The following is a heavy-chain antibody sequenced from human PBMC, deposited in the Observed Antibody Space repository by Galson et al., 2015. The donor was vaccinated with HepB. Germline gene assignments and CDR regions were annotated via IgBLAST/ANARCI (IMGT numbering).Heavy chain of an antibody. D-gene: IGHD2-15*01. J-gene: IGHJ6*03. CDR2: ISYVGTNI. V-gene: IGHV3-30*18. CDR1: GFPFSSYG. CDR3: AKDPRRILGGTVVGDYFNYYMDV. Sequence: SLRLSCAASSGFPFSSYGLHWVRPAPGKALEWVAVISYVGTNIFYADSVKGRFTISRDNSKNTLYLQMNSLRREDTAVYYCAKDPRRILGGTVVGDYFNYYMDVWGKGTTGIFSS.